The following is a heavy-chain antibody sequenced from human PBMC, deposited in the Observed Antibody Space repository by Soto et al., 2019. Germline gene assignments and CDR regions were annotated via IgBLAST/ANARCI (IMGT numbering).Heavy chain of an antibody. V-gene: IGHV4-30-4*01. D-gene: IGHD3-22*01. CDR2: IYYSGST. J-gene: IGHJ4*02. CDR1: GGSISSGDYY. Sequence: PSETLSLTCTVSGGSISSGDYYWSWIRQPPGKGLEWIGYIYYSGSTYYNPSLKSRVTISVDTSKNQFSLKLSSVTAADTAVYYCAREAYDSSGYYFDYWGQGTLVTVSS. CDR3: AREAYDSSGYYFDY.